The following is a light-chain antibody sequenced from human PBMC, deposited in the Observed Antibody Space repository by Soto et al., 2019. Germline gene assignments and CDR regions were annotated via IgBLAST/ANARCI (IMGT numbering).Light chain of an antibody. V-gene: IGKV3-20*01. CDR2: GAT. J-gene: IGKJ3*01. Sequence: EIVLTQSPGTLSLSPGERATLSCRASQGVSSAYLAWYQQNPGQAPSLLIYGATDRATGIPDRFSGSGSETDFTLTISRLEPEDFAVYYCQLYGNSPPSFTFGPGTKVDIK. CDR3: QLYGNSPPSFT. CDR1: QGVSSAY.